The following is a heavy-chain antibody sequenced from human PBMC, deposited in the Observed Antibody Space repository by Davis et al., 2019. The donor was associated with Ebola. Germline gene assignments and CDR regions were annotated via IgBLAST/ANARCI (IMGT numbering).Heavy chain of an antibody. J-gene: IGHJ4*02. CDR2: ISTYNGNT. V-gene: IGHV1-18*01. D-gene: IGHD1-1*01. CDR1: GYSFTDDG. Sequence: ASVKVSCKASGYSFTDDGISWVRQAPGQGLEWMGWISTYNGNTNYAQKVQGKITMTTDTSTSTAYMELRSLRSDDTARYYCARDVRGITGPSEYWGQGTLVTVSS. CDR3: ARDVRGITGPSEY.